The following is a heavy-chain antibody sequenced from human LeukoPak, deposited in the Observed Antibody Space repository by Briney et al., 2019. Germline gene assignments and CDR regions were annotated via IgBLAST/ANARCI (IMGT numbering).Heavy chain of an antibody. Sequence: GGSLRLSCAASGFTFSSYAMHWVRQAPGKGLKWVAVISYDGSNKYYADSVKGRFTISRDNSKNTLYLQMNSLRAEDTAVYHCARDDITMVRGVILYGMDVWGKGTTVTVSS. CDR2: ISYDGSNK. CDR1: GFTFSSYA. J-gene: IGHJ6*04. D-gene: IGHD3-10*01. V-gene: IGHV3-30*04. CDR3: ARDDITMVRGVILYGMDV.